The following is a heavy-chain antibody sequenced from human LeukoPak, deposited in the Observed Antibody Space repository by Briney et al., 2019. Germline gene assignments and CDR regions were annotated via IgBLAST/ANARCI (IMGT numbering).Heavy chain of an antibody. CDR2: ISHDGSNK. Sequence: PGGSLRLSCVVSGFTFSTSAMSWVRQAPDKGLEWVAVISHDGSNKYYADSVKGRFSISRDNSKNTLYLQMNGLRAEETAMYYCATPYTSGWSLYFDNWGQGTLVTVSS. D-gene: IGHD6-19*01. CDR3: ATPYTSGWSLYFDN. J-gene: IGHJ4*02. V-gene: IGHV3-30-3*01. CDR1: GFTFSTSA.